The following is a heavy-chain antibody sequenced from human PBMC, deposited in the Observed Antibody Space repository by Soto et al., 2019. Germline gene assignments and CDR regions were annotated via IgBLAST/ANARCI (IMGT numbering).Heavy chain of an antibody. CDR2: ISYDGSNK. V-gene: IGHV3-30*18. Sequence: PGGSLRLSCAASGFTFSSYGMHWVRQAPGKGLEWVAVISYDGSNKYYADSVKGRFTISRDNSKNTLYLQMNSLRAEDTAVYYCAKVDLPGGGDYWGQGTLVTVSS. CDR3: AKVDLPGGGDY. J-gene: IGHJ4*02. CDR1: GFTFSSYG. D-gene: IGHD1-26*01.